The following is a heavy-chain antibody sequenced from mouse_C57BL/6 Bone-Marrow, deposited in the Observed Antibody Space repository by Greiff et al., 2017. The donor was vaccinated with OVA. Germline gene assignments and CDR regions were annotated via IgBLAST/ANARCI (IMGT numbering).Heavy chain of an antibody. D-gene: IGHD1-1*01. J-gene: IGHJ4*01. CDR3: ARDPYYYSSSSYAMDY. CDR1: GYTFTSYG. CDR2: IYTRSGST. V-gene: IGHV1-81*01. Sequence: VQLVEPGAELARPGASVKLSCKASGYTFTSYGISWVKQRTGQGLEWIGEIYTRSGSTYYNEKFKGKATLTADKYSSTVYMERSTLTSVDSAFYVCARDPYYYSSSSYAMDYWGQGTAVTVTA.